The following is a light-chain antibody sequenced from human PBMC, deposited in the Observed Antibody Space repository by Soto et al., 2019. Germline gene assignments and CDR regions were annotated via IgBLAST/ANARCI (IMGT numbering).Light chain of an antibody. CDR3: SSFTSSTTYV. J-gene: IGLJ1*01. Sequence: QSALTQSASVSGSPGQSITISCTGTSSDVGNYNYVSWYQQHPGEVPKLIIFNVINRPSGVSNRFSGSKSGNTASLTISGLQAEDEADYYCSSFTSSTTYVFGTGTKLTVL. CDR2: NVI. CDR1: SSDVGNYNY. V-gene: IGLV2-14*01.